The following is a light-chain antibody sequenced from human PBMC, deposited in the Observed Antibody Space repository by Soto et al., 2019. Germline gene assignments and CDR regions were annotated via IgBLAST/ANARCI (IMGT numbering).Light chain of an antibody. V-gene: IGLV1-47*01. CDR1: SSNIGSNY. Sequence: QSVLTQPPSASATPGQRVTISCSGSSSNIGSNYVYWYQQLPGTAPKLLIYRNNQRPSGVPDRFSGSKSGTSASLGISGLRSEDEADYYCGAWDTSLSVWVFGGGTQLTVL. J-gene: IGLJ3*02. CDR2: RNN. CDR3: GAWDTSLSVWV.